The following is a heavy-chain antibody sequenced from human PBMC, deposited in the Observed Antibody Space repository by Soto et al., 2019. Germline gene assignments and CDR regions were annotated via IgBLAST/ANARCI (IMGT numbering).Heavy chain of an antibody. V-gene: IGHV3-30-3*01. CDR2: QTYDGSNK. J-gene: IGHJ4*02. D-gene: IGHD1-26*01. Sequence: QVQLVESGGGVVQPGRSLRLSCAASGFMFSSYAMHWVRQAPGKGLEWVAVQTYDGSNKYYADSVKGRFTISRDNSKNTLHLQMNSLRAEDTAVYYCARDGGLLVDYWGQGPLVTVSS. CDR3: ARDGGLLVDY. CDR1: GFMFSSYA.